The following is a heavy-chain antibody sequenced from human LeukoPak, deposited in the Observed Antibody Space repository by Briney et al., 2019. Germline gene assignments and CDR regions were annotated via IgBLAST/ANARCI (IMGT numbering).Heavy chain of an antibody. J-gene: IGHJ4*02. CDR2: TQHDGDDK. D-gene: IGHD1-1*01. CDR3: AKVLPGPFHY. V-gene: IGHV3-30*02. Sequence: GGSLRLSCEASGFILRSYAMHWVRQAPGKGLEWVAFTQHDGDDKYYADSVKGRFTISRDNSKNTLYLQMNSLRAEDTAVYYCAKVLPGPFHYWGQGTLVTVSS. CDR1: GFILRSYA.